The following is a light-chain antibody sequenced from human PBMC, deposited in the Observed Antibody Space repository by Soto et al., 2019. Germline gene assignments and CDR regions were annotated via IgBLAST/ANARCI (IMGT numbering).Light chain of an antibody. CDR3: QQAATFPLT. V-gene: IGKV1-33*01. CDR2: DAS. J-gene: IGKJ4*01. Sequence: DIQMTQSPSSLSASVGDRVTITCQASQDITNYLHWFQQKPGKAPKLLIYDASNLETGVPSRFSGSGSGTDFTFTISSVQPEDSATYYCQQAATFPLTFGGGTEVEIK. CDR1: QDITNY.